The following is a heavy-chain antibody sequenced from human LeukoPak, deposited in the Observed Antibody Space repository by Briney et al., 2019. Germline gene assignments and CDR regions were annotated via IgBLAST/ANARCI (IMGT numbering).Heavy chain of an antibody. CDR2: IYYSGST. CDR3: ARRTYYYGSGSYYYYGMDV. D-gene: IGHD3-10*01. Sequence: PSETLSLTCTVSGGSISSGGYYWSWIRQHPGKGLEWIGYIYYSGSTYYNPSLKSRVTISVDTSKNQFSLKLSSVTAADTAVYYCARRTYYYGSGSYYYYGMDVWGQGTTVTVSS. V-gene: IGHV4-31*03. CDR1: GGSISSGGYY. J-gene: IGHJ6*02.